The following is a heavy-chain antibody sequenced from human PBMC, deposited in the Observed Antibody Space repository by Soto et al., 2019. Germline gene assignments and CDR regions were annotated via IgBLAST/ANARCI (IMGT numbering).Heavy chain of an antibody. J-gene: IGHJ6*02. Sequence: SLRLSCVASGFTFDDFAMHWVRQAPGKGLEWVSGMSWNRGSIVYADSVKGRFTISRDNAKNSLYLQMNSLRAEDTAVYYCARDQGPYYYGSGSYFYYYYYGMDVWGQGTTVTVSS. D-gene: IGHD3-10*01. V-gene: IGHV3-9*01. CDR3: ARDQGPYYYGSGSYFYYYYYGMDV. CDR2: MSWNRGSI. CDR1: GFTFDDFA.